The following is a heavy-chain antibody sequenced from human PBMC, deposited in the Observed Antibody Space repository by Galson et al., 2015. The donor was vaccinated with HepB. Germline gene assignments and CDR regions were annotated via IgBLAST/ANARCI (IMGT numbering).Heavy chain of an antibody. CDR1: GGSISSDY. J-gene: IGHJ6*02. CDR3: ARGLTAVHYYGMDV. D-gene: IGHD5-18*01. V-gene: IGHV4-59*01. Sequence: ETLSLTCTVPGGSISSDYWSWIRQPPGKGLEWIGYIYNSGSTKYNPSLKSRVTISVDTSKNQFSLKLNSVTAADTAVYYCARGLTAVHYYGMDVWGQGATVTVSS. CDR2: IYNSGST.